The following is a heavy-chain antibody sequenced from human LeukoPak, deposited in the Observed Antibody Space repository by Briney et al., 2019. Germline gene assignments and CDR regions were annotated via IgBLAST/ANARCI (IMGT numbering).Heavy chain of an antibody. Sequence: SETLSLTCTVSGGSISSYYWSWIRQPPGKGLEWIGYIYYSGSTNYNPSLKSRVTISVDTSKNQFSLKLGSVTAADTAVYYCARAGTMVRGVIWFDPWGQGTLVTVSS. D-gene: IGHD3-10*01. CDR3: ARAGTMVRGVIWFDP. V-gene: IGHV4-59*01. CDR2: IYYSGST. CDR1: GGSISSYY. J-gene: IGHJ5*02.